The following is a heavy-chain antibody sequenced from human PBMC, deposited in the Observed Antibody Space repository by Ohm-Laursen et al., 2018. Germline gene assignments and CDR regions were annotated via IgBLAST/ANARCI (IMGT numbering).Heavy chain of an antibody. V-gene: IGHV4-61*01. Sequence: PSETLSLTCAVSGGSVSSGTYYWSWIRQPPGKGLEWIGYISDSGSTNYNPSLNSRGTISADTSKNQFSLKLSSVTAADTAVYYCARAAMYYYDSSGNFFTYWGQGTLVTVSS. CDR1: GGSVSSGTYY. CDR3: ARAAMYYYDSSGNFFTY. J-gene: IGHJ4*02. CDR2: ISDSGST. D-gene: IGHD3-22*01.